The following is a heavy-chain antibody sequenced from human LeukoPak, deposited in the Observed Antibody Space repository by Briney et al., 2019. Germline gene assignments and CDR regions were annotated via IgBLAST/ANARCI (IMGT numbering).Heavy chain of an antibody. CDR1: VFIFSHYV. Sequence: PGGSLRLSCAASVFIFSHYVMNWVRQAPGKGLEWVSGISGSGDSTYYADSVKGRFTISRDNSKNTLYLQVNSLRAEDTAVYYCAKRVVMATAEYLHHWGQGTLVTVSS. CDR2: ISGSGDST. V-gene: IGHV3-23*01. J-gene: IGHJ1*01. CDR3: AKRVVMATAEYLHH. D-gene: IGHD2-21*01.